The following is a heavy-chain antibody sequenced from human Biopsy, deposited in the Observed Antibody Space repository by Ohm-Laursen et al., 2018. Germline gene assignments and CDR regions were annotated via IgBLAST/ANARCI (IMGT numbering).Heavy chain of an antibody. CDR3: ARDYQPKIMTIHYYYYGMDV. D-gene: IGHD2-2*01. V-gene: IGHV1-69*10. Sequence: SVKVSCKVSGGTFSNYAISWVRQAPGEGLEWMGGIIAVSGLVNYAPKFQGRVSITADKSTTTAYMELSNLKSEDTAVYYCARDYQPKIMTIHYYYYGMDVWGLGTTVTVSS. CDR2: IIAVSGLV. CDR1: GGTFSNYA. J-gene: IGHJ6*02.